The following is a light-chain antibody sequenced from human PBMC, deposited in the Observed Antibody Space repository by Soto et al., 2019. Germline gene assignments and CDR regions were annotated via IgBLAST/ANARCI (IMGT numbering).Light chain of an antibody. Sequence: EIVMTQSPVTLSVSPGERATLSCRASQSVTNSYLAWYQQKPGQAPRLLIFGASTRAAGIPARFSGSGSGTEFTLTISSLQSEDFAVYYCQQYGESSYAFGQGTKLQIK. CDR1: QSVTNSY. J-gene: IGKJ2*01. CDR3: QQYGESSYA. V-gene: IGKV3-15*01. CDR2: GAS.